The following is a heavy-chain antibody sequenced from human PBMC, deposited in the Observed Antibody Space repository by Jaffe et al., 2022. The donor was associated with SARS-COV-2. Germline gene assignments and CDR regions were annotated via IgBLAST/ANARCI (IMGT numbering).Heavy chain of an antibody. J-gene: IGHJ4*02. CDR3: ARDWSPAIDQ. CDR2: INNDGTRI. Sequence: EVQLVESGGDLVQPGGSLRLSCAASGFTFTSYWMHWVRQAPGKGLVWVARINNDGTRISYADSVKGRFTISRDNAKNTLYLQMNSLRAEDTAVYYCARDWSPAIDQWGQGTLVTVSS. V-gene: IGHV3-74*01. CDR1: GFTFTSYW.